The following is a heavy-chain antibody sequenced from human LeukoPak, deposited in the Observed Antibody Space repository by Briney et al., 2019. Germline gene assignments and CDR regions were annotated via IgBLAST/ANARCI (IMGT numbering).Heavy chain of an antibody. Sequence: GGSLRLSCAASGFTFSSYGMHWVRQAPGKGLEWVAVISYDGSNKYYADSVKGRFTISRDNSKNTLYLQMNSLRAEDTAVYYCAKGIPIRPPEPDYYYYGMDVWGQGTTVTVSS. J-gene: IGHJ6*02. CDR3: AKGIPIRPPEPDYYYYGMDV. V-gene: IGHV3-30*18. CDR2: ISYDGSNK. CDR1: GFTFSSYG.